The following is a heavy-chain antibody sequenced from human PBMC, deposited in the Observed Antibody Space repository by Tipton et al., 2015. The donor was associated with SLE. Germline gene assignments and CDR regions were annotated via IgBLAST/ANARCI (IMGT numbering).Heavy chain of an antibody. J-gene: IGHJ4*02. CDR3: ARDSAWNEKTEY. V-gene: IGHV3-49*04. D-gene: IGHD1-1*01. CDR2: IRSTGYGGTP. Sequence: SLRLSCTASGFTFADFALSWVRQAPGKGLEWVGFIRSTGYGGTPGYAASLEGRFTISRDDSKSIVYLQMNSLKTKDTGVYYCARDSAWNEKTEYWGQGTLVTVSS. CDR1: GFTFADFA.